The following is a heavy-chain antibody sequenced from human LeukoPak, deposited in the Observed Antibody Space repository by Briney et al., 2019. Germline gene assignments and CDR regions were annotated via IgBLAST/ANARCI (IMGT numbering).Heavy chain of an antibody. V-gene: IGHV3-43*02. CDR3: AKEVVATTFED. J-gene: IGHJ4*02. D-gene: IGHD5-12*01. CDR1: GFTFDDYA. CDR2: ISGDGGGT. Sequence: GGSLRLSCAASGFTFDDYAMHWVRQAPGKGLEWVSLISGDGGGTYYADSVEGRFTISRDNSKNTLYLQMNSLRAEDTAVYYCAKEVVATTFEDWGQGTLVTVSS.